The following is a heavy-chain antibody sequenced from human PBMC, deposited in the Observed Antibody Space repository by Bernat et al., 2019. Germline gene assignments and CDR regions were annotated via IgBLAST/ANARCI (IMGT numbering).Heavy chain of an antibody. Sequence: EVQLVESGGGLVKPGGSLRLSCAASGFTFSNAWMNWVRQAPGKGLEWVGRIKSKTDGGTTDYAAPVKGRFTISRDDSKNTLYLQMNSLKTEDTAVYYCTTARDICSGGSCYDAWCVLSGWGQGTLVTVSS. V-gene: IGHV3-15*07. J-gene: IGHJ4*02. CDR1: GFTFSNAW. D-gene: IGHD2-15*01. CDR3: TTARDICSGGSCYDAWCVLSG. CDR2: IKSKTDGGTT.